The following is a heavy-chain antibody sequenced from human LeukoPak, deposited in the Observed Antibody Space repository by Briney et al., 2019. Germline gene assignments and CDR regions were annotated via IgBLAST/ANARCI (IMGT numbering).Heavy chain of an antibody. CDR1: GFTFSSYG. CDR2: ISGSGGST. D-gene: IGHD5-18*01. Sequence: PGGSLRLSCAASGFTFSSYGMSWVRQAPGKGLEWVSAISGSGGSTYYADSVKGRFTISRDNSKNTLYLQMNSLRAEDTAVYYCAKKGYSSGDYFDYWGQGTLVTVSS. CDR3: AKKGYSSGDYFDY. J-gene: IGHJ4*02. V-gene: IGHV3-23*01.